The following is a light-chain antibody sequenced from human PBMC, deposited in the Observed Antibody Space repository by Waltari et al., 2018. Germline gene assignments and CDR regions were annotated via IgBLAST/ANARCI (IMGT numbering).Light chain of an antibody. CDR3: QQYDTSSWT. V-gene: IGKV3-20*01. CDR2: GVS. CDR1: QSVTSTY. J-gene: IGKJ1*01. Sequence: EFVLTQSPGTLSLSPGDSATLSCRASQSVTSTYLAWYQQKPGQAPRLLIYGVSKRATGTPDRFTASGSVTDFTLAISRLEPEDFAVYFCQQYDTSSWTFGQGTKVEVK.